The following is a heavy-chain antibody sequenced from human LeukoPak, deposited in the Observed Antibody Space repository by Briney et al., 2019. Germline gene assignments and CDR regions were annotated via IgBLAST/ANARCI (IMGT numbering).Heavy chain of an antibody. V-gene: IGHV1-18*04. CDR3: ARVPIVVIPAGGDDAFDI. J-gene: IGHJ3*02. CDR1: GYTFTSYG. CDR2: ISAYNGNT. D-gene: IGHD2-2*01. Sequence: ASVKVSCKASGYTFTSYGISWVRQAPGQGLEWMGWISAYNGNTNYAQKLQGRVTMTTDTSTSTAYMELRSLRSDDTAVYYCARVPIVVIPAGGDDAFDIWGQGTMVTVSS.